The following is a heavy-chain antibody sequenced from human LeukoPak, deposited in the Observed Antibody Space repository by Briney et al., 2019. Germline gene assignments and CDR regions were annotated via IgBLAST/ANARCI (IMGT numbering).Heavy chain of an antibody. CDR3: ARSPSGWYGGEFDY. Sequence: GGSLRLSCAASGFTFSTYEINLVRQAPGKGLEWVSYISSSGSTIYYADSLKGRFTISRDNAKNSLYLHMTSLRAEDTALYYCARSPSGWYGGEFDYWGQGTLVTVSS. D-gene: IGHD6-19*01. J-gene: IGHJ4*02. CDR1: GFTFSTYE. V-gene: IGHV3-48*03. CDR2: ISSSGSTI.